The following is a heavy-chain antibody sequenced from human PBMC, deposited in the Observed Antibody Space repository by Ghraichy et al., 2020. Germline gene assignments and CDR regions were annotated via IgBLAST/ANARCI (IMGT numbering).Heavy chain of an antibody. CDR3: ARRVAAVATVGYYFDQ. CDR2: ISVYNGNT. J-gene: IGHJ4*02. Sequence: ASVKVSCKASGYTFSSYGISWVRQAPGQGLEWMGWISVYNGNTIYAQKVQGRVTMTTDTSTSTAYMELRSLRSDDTAVYYCARRVAAVATVGYYFDQWGQGTLVTVSS. V-gene: IGHV1-18*01. CDR1: GYTFSSYG. D-gene: IGHD6-13*01.